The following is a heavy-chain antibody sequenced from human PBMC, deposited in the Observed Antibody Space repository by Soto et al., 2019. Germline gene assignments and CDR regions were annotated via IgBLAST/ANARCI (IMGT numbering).Heavy chain of an antibody. V-gene: IGHV3-73*02. Sequence: EVQLVESGGGLVQPGGSLKLSCAASGFTFSGSAMHWVRQASGKGLEWVGRIRSKANSYATAYAASVKGRFTISRDDSKNTAYLQMNSLKTEDTAVSYCTRPGVVGATFWGQGTLVTVSS. CDR1: GFTFSGSA. D-gene: IGHD1-26*01. CDR3: TRPGVVGATF. CDR2: IRSKANSYAT. J-gene: IGHJ4*02.